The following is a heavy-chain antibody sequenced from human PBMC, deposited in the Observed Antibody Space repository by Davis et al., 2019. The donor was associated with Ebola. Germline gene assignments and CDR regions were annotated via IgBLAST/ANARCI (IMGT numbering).Heavy chain of an antibody. V-gene: IGHV1-3*01. D-gene: IGHD6-19*01. CDR1: GYTFTSYA. CDR3: ARGSSGWYLFDY. CDR2: INAGNGNT. Sequence: AASVKVSCKASGYTFTSYAIHWVRQAPGQRLEWMGWINAGNGNTKYSQKFQGRVTITRDTSASTAYMELSSLRSEDTAVYYCARGSSGWYLFDYWGQGTLVTVSS. J-gene: IGHJ4*02.